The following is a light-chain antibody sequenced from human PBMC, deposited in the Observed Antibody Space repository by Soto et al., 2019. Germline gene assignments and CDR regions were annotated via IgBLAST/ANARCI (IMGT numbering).Light chain of an antibody. J-gene: IGKJ1*01. CDR3: QHYNRYST. CDR1: QSISSW. Sequence: DIQMTQSPSILSASVGDRVTIACRASQSISSWLAWYQQKPGKAPKLLIYEASSLESGVPSRFSGSGSGTEFPPTISSLPADDATNYYRQHYNRYSTFGQGTKVDIK. CDR2: EAS. V-gene: IGKV1-5*03.